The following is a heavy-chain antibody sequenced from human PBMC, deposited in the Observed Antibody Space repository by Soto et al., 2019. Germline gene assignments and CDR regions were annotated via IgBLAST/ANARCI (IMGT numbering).Heavy chain of an antibody. CDR2: TSTYNGNT. D-gene: IGHD2-8*01. CDR1: GYSFSNSG. J-gene: IGHJ5*02. Sequence: ASVKVSCKASGYSFSNSGFSWMRQAPGQGLEWMGWTSTYNGNTNYAQKFQGRLSMTRDTSTTTAFMELTTLRSDDTAVYYCARDEYNNGRNWLNPWGQGTLVTVS. CDR3: ARDEYNNGRNWLNP. V-gene: IGHV1-18*01.